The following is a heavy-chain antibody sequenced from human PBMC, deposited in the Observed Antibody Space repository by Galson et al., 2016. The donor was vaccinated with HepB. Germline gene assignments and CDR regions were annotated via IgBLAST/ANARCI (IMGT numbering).Heavy chain of an antibody. D-gene: IGHD6-6*01. Sequence: SVKVSCKASGVTFSSYVISWVRQAPGQGLEWMGTIIPVFGTTNNAQNFQGRVTITADESTSTAYRELHSLRSEDTAVYYCARWSSSSGSHLHYGMDVWGQGTTVTVSS. CDR3: ARWSSSSGSHLHYGMDV. V-gene: IGHV1-69*13. CDR2: IIPVFGTT. CDR1: GVTFSSYV. J-gene: IGHJ6*02.